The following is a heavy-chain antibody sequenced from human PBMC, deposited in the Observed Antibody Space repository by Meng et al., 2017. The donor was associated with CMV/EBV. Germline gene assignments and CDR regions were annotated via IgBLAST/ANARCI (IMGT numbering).Heavy chain of an antibody. CDR1: GYTFTSYD. CDR2: MNPNSGNT. V-gene: IGHV1-8*03. D-gene: IGHD3-3*01. J-gene: IGHJ5*02. Sequence: ASVKVSCKASGYTFTSYDINWVRQATGQGLEWMGWMNPNSGNTGYAQKFQGRVTITRNTSISTAYMELSSLRSEDTAVYYCARGTNGYYDFWSGYRPGPWFDPWGQGTLVTVSS. CDR3: ARGTNGYYDFWSGYRPGPWFDP.